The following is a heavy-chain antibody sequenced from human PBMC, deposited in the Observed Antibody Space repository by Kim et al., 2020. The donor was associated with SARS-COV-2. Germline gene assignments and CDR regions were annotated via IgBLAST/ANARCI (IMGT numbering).Heavy chain of an antibody. CDR3: ARDYDGSVSYYIDY. CDR1: GYTFTSYA. V-gene: IGHV1-3*01. Sequence: ASVKVSCKASGYTFTSYAMHWVRQAPGQRLEWMGWINAGNGNTKYSQKFQGRVTITRDTSASTAYMELSSLRSEDTAVYYCARDYDGSVSYYIDYWGQGTLVTVSS. CDR2: INAGNGNT. J-gene: IGHJ4*02. D-gene: IGHD3-10*01.